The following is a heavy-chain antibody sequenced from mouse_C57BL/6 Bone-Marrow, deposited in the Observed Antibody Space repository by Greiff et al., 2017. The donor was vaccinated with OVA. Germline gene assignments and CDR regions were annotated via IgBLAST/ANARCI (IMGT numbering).Heavy chain of an antibody. J-gene: IGHJ3*01. V-gene: IGHV5-17*01. Sequence: EVKLMESGGGLVKPGGSLKLSCAASGFTFSDYGMHWVRQAPEKGLEWVAYISSGSSTIYYADTVKGRFTISRDNAKNTLFLQMTSLRSEDTAMYYCARRDYGSRDWFAYWGQGTLVTVSA. CDR1: GFTFSDYG. CDR2: ISSGSSTI. D-gene: IGHD1-1*01. CDR3: ARRDYGSRDWFAY.